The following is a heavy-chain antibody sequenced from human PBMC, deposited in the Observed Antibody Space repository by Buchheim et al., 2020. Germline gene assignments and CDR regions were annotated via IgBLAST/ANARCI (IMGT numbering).Heavy chain of an antibody. CDR2: ISGSGGRT. D-gene: IGHD3-22*01. CDR3: AKAGKITMIVVVTLAFDI. CDR1: GFTFSTYS. Sequence: EVQLLESGGGLVQPGGSLRLSCAASGFTFSTYSMNWVRQAPGKGLEWVSGISGSGGRTYYTDSVKGRFTISRDNSKNTLYLQMNSLRAEDTAVYYCAKAGKITMIVVVTLAFDIWGQGT. J-gene: IGHJ3*02. V-gene: IGHV3-23*01.